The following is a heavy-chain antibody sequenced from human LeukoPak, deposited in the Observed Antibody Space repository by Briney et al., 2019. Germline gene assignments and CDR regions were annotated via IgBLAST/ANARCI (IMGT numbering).Heavy chain of an antibody. V-gene: IGHV3-74*01. CDR3: ARYYGSGTFAVDY. CDR1: GFTLSSYW. CDR2: MNTDGSDT. D-gene: IGHD3-10*01. Sequence: GGSLRLSCAASGFTLSSYWMHWVRQAPGKGLVWVSRMNTDGSDTSYADSVKGRFTISRDNAKNTLYLQMNSLRAEDTAVYYCARYYGSGTFAVDYWGQGALVTVSS. J-gene: IGHJ4*02.